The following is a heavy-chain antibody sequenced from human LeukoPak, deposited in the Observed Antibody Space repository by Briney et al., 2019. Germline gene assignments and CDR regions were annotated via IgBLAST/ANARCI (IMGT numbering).Heavy chain of an antibody. Sequence: SETLSLTCTVSGGSISSYSWGWIRQPPGKGLEWIGNFFHSGSTYYNPPLRSRVTISVDTSKNQFSLKLISVTAADTALYYCARLGAQWLEYGWFDPWGQGTLVTVSS. CDR1: GGSISSYS. J-gene: IGHJ5*02. CDR3: ARLGAQWLEYGWFDP. CDR2: FFHSGST. V-gene: IGHV4-39*01. D-gene: IGHD6-19*01.